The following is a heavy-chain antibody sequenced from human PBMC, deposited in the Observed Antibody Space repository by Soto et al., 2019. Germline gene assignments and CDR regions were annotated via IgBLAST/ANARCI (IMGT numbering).Heavy chain of an antibody. V-gene: IGHV3-74*01. CDR3: ARDQDTFGQAVFDS. CDR2: IKTDGSST. D-gene: IGHD3-16*01. J-gene: IGHJ4*02. CDR1: GFTLSSRW. Sequence: EVQLVESGGGLVQPGESLRLSCAASGFTLSSRWMHWVRQAPGKGLVWVSRIKTDGSSTSYADSVKGRFTISRDNAKNPLYLPMNSLRAEATAMYYCARDQDTFGQAVFDSWGQGTLVTVSS.